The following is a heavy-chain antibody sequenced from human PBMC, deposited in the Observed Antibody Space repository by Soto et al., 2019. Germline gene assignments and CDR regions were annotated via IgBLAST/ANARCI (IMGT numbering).Heavy chain of an antibody. Sequence: SETLSLTCAVYGGSFSGYYWSWIRQPPGKGLEWIGEINHSGSTNYNPSLKSRVTISVDTSKNQFSLKLSSVTAADTAVYYCARPFKNFWSGSKPYYFDYWGQGTLVTVSS. J-gene: IGHJ4*02. CDR1: GGSFSGYY. V-gene: IGHV4-34*01. D-gene: IGHD3-3*01. CDR2: INHSGST. CDR3: ARPFKNFWSGSKPYYFDY.